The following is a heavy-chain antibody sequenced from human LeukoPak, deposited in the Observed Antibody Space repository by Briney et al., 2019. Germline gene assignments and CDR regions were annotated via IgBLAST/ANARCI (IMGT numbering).Heavy chain of an antibody. J-gene: IGHJ6*03. V-gene: IGHV4-39*07. CDR1: GGSISSSSYY. Sequence: PSETLSLTCTVSGGSISSSSYYWGWIRQPPGKGLEWIGSIYYSGSTYCNPSLKSRVTISVDTSKDQFSLKLTSVTAADTAVYYCVRDDRVGGILGYMDVWGKGTTVTVSS. D-gene: IGHD3-16*01. CDR3: VRDDRVGGILGYMDV. CDR2: IYYSGST.